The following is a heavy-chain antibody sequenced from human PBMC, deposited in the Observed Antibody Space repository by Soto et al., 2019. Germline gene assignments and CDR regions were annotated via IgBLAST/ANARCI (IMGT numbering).Heavy chain of an antibody. CDR3: ARDWAAAAGTFYYYGMDV. V-gene: IGHV3-74*01. D-gene: IGHD6-13*01. Sequence: GGSLRLSCAASEYTFSIYWMHWVRQVPGKGLEWVSRINSDGSRTSYADSVKGRFTVSRDNAKNILYLQMNRLRAEDTAVYYCARDWAAAAGTFYYYGMDVWGQGTTVTVSS. CDR2: INSDGSRT. CDR1: EYTFSIYW. J-gene: IGHJ6*02.